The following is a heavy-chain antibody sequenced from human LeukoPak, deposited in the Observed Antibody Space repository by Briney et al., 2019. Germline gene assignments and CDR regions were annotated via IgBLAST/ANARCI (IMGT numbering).Heavy chain of an antibody. V-gene: IGHV3-30*18. D-gene: IGHD2-21*01. J-gene: IGHJ6*03. CDR3: AKDPRRRLSIYYYMDV. Sequence: PGGSLRLSCAASGFTFSSYGMHWVRQAPGKGLEWVAVISYDGSNKYYADSVKGRFTISRDNSKSTLYLQMNSLRAEDTAVYYCAKDPRRRLSIYYYMDVWGKGTTVTVSS. CDR2: ISYDGSNK. CDR1: GFTFSSYG.